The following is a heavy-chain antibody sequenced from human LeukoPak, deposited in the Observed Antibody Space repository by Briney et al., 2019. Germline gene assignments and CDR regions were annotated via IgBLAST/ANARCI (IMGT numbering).Heavy chain of an antibody. J-gene: IGHJ5*02. CDR2: VSWNSGSI. CDR3: AKDMEVGDYGPNWFDP. V-gene: IGHV3-9*01. CDR1: GFTFDDYA. Sequence: PGGSLRLSCAASGFTFDDYAMHWVRHAPGKGLEWVSGVSWNSGSIGYADSVKGRFTISRDNAKNSLYLQMNSLRAEDTALYYCAKDMEVGDYGPNWFDPWGQGTLVTVSS. D-gene: IGHD4-17*01.